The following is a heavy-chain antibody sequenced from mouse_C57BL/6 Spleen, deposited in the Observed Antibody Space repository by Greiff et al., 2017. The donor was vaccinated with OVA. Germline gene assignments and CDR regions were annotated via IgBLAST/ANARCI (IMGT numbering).Heavy chain of an antibody. V-gene: IGHV1-50*01. CDR3: ARSGGLRRGDYCDY. D-gene: IGHD2-4*01. CDR2: IDPSDSYT. Sequence: QVQLQQPGAELVKPGASVKLSCKASGYTFTSYWMQWVKQRPGQGLEWIGEIDPSDSYTNYNHKFKGKATLTVDTSSSTAYVQLSSLTSEDSAVYYGARSGGLRRGDYCDYWGQGTTLTVSS. CDR1: GYTFTSYW. J-gene: IGHJ2*01.